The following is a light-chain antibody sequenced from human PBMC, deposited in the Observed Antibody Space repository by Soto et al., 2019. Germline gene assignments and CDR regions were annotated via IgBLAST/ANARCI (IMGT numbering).Light chain of an antibody. CDR1: QTISDY. CDR2: SAS. CDR3: HQTYGTPWT. J-gene: IGKJ1*01. V-gene: IGKV1-39*01. Sequence: DIQMTQSPSSLSASVGDRVTITCRASQTISDYLAWYQQKPGAAPKLLIFSASTLQGGVPSRFSGSGSGTDFTLTITSLQPEDFATYYCHQTYGTPWTFGRGTKVEI.